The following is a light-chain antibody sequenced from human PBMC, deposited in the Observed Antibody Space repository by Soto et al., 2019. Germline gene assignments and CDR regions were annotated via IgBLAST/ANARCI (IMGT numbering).Light chain of an antibody. CDR2: GAS. J-gene: IGKJ2*01. CDR3: QQYGGSPPYT. CDR1: QSVSSY. V-gene: IGKV3-20*01. Sequence: EIVLTQSPATLSLSPGERATLSCRASQSVSSYLAWYQQKPGQAPRLLIFGASSRATGIPHRFSGSGSGTDFTLTISRLEPEDCGVYSCQQYGGSPPYTFGQGTRLEIK.